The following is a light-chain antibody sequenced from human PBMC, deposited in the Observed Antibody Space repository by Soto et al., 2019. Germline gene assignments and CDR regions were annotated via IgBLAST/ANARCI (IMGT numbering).Light chain of an antibody. CDR2: KAS. V-gene: IGKV1-5*03. J-gene: IGKJ1*01. Sequence: DIQMTQSPSTLSASVGDGVTITCRASQSISSWLAWYQQKPWKAPKLLIYKASSLESGVQSRFSGSGSGTEFTLTISGLQPDDFATYYCQQYNSYPWTFGQGTKVEIK. CDR3: QQYNSYPWT. CDR1: QSISSW.